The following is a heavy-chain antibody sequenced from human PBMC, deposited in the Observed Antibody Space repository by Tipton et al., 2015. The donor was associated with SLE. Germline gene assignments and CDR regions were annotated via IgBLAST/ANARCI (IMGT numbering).Heavy chain of an antibody. J-gene: IGHJ3*02. CDR2: IYYSGST. D-gene: IGHD6-13*01. Sequence: LRLSCTVSGGSISSSSYYWGWIRQPPGKGLEWIGSIYYSGSTYYNPSLKSRVTISVDTSKNQFSLKLSSVTAADTAVYYCAREGYSSSVDAFDIWGQGTMVTVSS. V-gene: IGHV4-39*07. CDR1: GGSISSSSYY. CDR3: AREGYSSSVDAFDI.